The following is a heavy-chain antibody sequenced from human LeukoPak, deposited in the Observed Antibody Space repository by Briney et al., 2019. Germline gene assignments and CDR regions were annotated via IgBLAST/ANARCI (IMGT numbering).Heavy chain of an antibody. Sequence: SETLSLTCAIYGGSFSGYYWSWIRQPPGKGLEWIGEINHSGSTNYNPSLKSRVTISVDTSKNQFSLKLSSVTAADTAVYYCAGDPAIFRGYYFDYWGQGTLVTVSS. J-gene: IGHJ4*02. D-gene: IGHD3-9*01. V-gene: IGHV4-34*01. CDR1: GGSFSGYY. CDR2: INHSGST. CDR3: AGDPAIFRGYYFDY.